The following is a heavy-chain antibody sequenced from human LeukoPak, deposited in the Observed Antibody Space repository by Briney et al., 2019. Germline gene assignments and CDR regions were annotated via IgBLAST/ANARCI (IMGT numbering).Heavy chain of an antibody. J-gene: IGHJ1*01. CDR1: GGSISSGSYY. CDR3: ASTGYYGVAEYFQH. Sequence: ASQTLSLTCTVSGGSISSGSYYWSWIRKPAGKGLEWIGRIYTSGSTNYNPSLKSRVTISVDTSKNQFSLKLGSVTAADTAVYYCASTGYYGVAEYFQHWGQGTLVTVSS. CDR2: IYTSGST. D-gene: IGHD3-10*01. V-gene: IGHV4-61*02.